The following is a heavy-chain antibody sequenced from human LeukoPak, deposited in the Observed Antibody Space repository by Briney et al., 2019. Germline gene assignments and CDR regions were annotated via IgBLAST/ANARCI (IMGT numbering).Heavy chain of an antibody. Sequence: GGSLRLSCAASGFTFSSYAMHWVRQAPGKGLEWVAVISYDGSNKYYADSVKGRFTISRDNSKNTLYLQMNSLRAEDTAVYYCARDRAFSTVTTGNFDYWGQGTLVTVSS. CDR1: GFTFSSYA. CDR3: ARDRAFSTVTTGNFDY. V-gene: IGHV3-30-3*01. CDR2: ISYDGSNK. J-gene: IGHJ4*02. D-gene: IGHD4-17*01.